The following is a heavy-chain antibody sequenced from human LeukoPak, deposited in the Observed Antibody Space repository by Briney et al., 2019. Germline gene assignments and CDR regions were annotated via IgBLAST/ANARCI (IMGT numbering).Heavy chain of an antibody. CDR2: IRDSGSST. Sequence: PGGALRLSCAASGFTFSSYAMSWVRQAPGKGLEWVSAIRDSGSSTHYADSVKGRFTISRNNVRNSLYLQMNSLRAEDTAVYYCARGSCTGTSCYDYWGQGTLVTVSS. D-gene: IGHD2-2*01. CDR1: GFTFSSYA. J-gene: IGHJ4*02. CDR3: ARGSCTGTSCYDY. V-gene: IGHV3-23*01.